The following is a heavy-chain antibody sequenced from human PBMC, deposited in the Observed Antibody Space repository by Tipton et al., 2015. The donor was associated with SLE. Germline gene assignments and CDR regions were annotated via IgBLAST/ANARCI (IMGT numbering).Heavy chain of an antibody. CDR2: IDYSGRT. V-gene: IGHV4-39*02. D-gene: IGHD2-15*01. J-gene: IGHJ4*02. CDR1: GGSITSSGFY. CDR3: ARDGYCSGVNCFPGAYFDY. Sequence: TLSLTCTVSGGSITSSGFYWGWFRLPPGKGLEWIGSIDYSGRTYYTPSLKSQVTISVDTSKNQFSLKLSSVTAADTAVYYCARDGYCSGVNCFPGAYFDYWGQGTLVTVSS.